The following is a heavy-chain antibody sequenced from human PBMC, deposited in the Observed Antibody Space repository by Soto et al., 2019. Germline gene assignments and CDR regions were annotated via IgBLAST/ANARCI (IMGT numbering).Heavy chain of an antibody. D-gene: IGHD6-13*01. CDR1: GGTFSSYR. Sequence: SVKVSCKASGGTFSSYRINWVRQAPGQGLEWVGGTVPIYRTADYAQKFQGRVTITADESARTAYMELRSLKSQDTAVYYCARDSGAKLSSSWGQGTLVTVSS. CDR3: ARDSGAKLSSS. V-gene: IGHV1-69*13. CDR2: TVPIYRTA. J-gene: IGHJ4*02.